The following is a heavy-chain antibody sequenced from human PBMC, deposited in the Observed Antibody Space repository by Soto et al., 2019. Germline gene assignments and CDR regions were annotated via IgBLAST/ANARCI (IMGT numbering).Heavy chain of an antibody. Sequence: GGSLRLSCAASGFTFSSYAMSWVRQAPGKGLEWVSAISGSGGSTYYADSVKGRFTISRDNSKNTLYLQMNSLRAEDTAVYYCARGREPAASTYYYYYYMDVWGKGTTVTVSS. CDR1: GFTFSSYA. CDR3: ARGREPAASTYYYYYYMDV. D-gene: IGHD2-2*01. V-gene: IGHV3-23*01. J-gene: IGHJ6*03. CDR2: ISGSGGST.